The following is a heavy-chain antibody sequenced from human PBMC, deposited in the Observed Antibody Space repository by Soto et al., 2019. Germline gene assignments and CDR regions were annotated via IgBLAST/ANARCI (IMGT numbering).Heavy chain of an antibody. CDR3: ARVRSSSTNDEYYFDY. V-gene: IGHV4-31*03. J-gene: IGHJ4*02. Sequence: SETLSLTCTVSGGSISSGGYYWSWIRQHPGKGLEWIGYIYYSGSTYYNPSLKSRVTISVDTSKNQFSLKLSSVTAADTAVYYCARVRSSSTNDEYYFDYWGQGTLVTVSS. CDR2: IYYSGST. CDR1: GGSISSGGYY. D-gene: IGHD6-6*01.